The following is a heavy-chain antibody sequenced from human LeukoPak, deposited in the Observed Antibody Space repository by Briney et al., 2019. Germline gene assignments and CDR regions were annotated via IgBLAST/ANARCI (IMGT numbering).Heavy chain of an antibody. Sequence: SETLSLTCAVYGGSFCGYYWSWIRQPPRKGLEWIGEINHSGSTNYNLSLKSRVTISVDTSKNQFSLKLSSVTAADTAVYYCARAKYYYDSSGYYSYYFDYWGQGTLVTVSS. CDR3: ARAKYYYDSSGYYSYYFDY. CDR2: INHSGST. V-gene: IGHV4-34*01. CDR1: GGSFCGYY. D-gene: IGHD3-22*01. J-gene: IGHJ4*02.